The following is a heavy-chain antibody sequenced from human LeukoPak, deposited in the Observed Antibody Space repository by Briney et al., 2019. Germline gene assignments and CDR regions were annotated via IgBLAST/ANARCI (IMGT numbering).Heavy chain of an antibody. D-gene: IGHD1-1*01. CDR2: ISYDGSNK. V-gene: IGHV3-30-3*01. J-gene: IGHJ4*02. CDR3: ASYGNWPMDFDY. Sequence: GRSLRLSCAASGFTFSSYAMHWVRQAPGKGLEWVAVISYDGSNKYYADSVKGRFTISRDNSKNTLYLQINSLRAEDTAVYYCASYGNWPMDFDYWGQGTLVTVSS. CDR1: GFTFSSYA.